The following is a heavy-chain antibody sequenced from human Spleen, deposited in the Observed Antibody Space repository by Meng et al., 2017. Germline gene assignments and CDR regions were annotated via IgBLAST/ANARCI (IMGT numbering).Heavy chain of an antibody. D-gene: IGHD6-13*01. CDR3: ATGAAAADH. J-gene: IGHJ4*02. V-gene: IGHV3-15*04. CDR2: IETKSEGGTA. CDR1: GFTFSNFA. Sequence: GESLKISCAASGFTFSNFAMSWVRQAPGKGLEWVGRIETKSEGGTADYAAPVKGRFSISRDDSKNTLYLQMNTLISEDTGVYFCATGAAAADHWGQGTLVTVSS.